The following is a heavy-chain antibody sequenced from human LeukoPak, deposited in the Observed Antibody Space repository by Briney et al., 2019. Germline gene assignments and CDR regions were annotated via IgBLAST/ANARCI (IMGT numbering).Heavy chain of an antibody. CDR2: IYPGDSDT. D-gene: IGHD3-10*01. CDR1: GYSFTSYW. J-gene: IGHJ4*02. V-gene: IGHV5-51*01. Sequence: GESLKISCKGSGYSFTSYWIGWARQMPGKGLEWMGIIYPGDSDTRYSPSFQGQVTISADKSISTAYLQWSSLKASDTAMYYCARHITAALGWGSYYTSRGIDYWGQGTLVTVSS. CDR3: ARHITAALGWGSYYTSRGIDY.